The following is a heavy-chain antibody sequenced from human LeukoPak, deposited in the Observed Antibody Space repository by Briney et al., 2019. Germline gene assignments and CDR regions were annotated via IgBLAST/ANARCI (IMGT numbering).Heavy chain of an antibody. Sequence: GGSLRLSCAASGFTFSSYAMSWVRQAPGKGLEWVSAISGSGGSTYYADSVKGRFTISRDNSKNTLYLQMNSLRAEDTAVYYCAKADTAMVTDPTGGNAFDIWGQGTMVTVSS. D-gene: IGHD5-18*01. CDR2: ISGSGGST. V-gene: IGHV3-23*01. CDR1: GFTFSSYA. CDR3: AKADTAMVTDPTGGNAFDI. J-gene: IGHJ3*02.